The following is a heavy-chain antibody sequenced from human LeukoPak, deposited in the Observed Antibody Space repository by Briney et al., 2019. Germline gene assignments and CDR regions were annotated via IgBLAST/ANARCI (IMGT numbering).Heavy chain of an antibody. D-gene: IGHD3-22*01. CDR3: ARDIYYDSSGYYGSVY. CDR1: GFTFSSYW. J-gene: IGHJ4*02. Sequence: GGSLRLSCTVSGFTFSSYWMSWVRQAPGKGLEWVASINQGGSDKSYVDSVKGRFTVSRDNAKKSLYLQMNSLRAEDTAVYYCARDIYYDSSGYYGSVYWGQGTLVTVSS. CDR2: INQGGSDK. V-gene: IGHV3-7*01.